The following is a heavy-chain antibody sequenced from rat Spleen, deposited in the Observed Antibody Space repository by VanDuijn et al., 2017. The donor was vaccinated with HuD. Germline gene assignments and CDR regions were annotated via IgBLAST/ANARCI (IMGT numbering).Heavy chain of an antibody. D-gene: IGHD1-11*01. J-gene: IGHJ2*01. V-gene: IGHV2-45*01. CDR2: MWCGGSA. CDR1: GFSLTTYN. Sequence: QVQLKESGPGLVQPSQTLSLTCTVSGFSLTTYNVHWVRQPPGKGLEWMGVMWCGGSADYNSALKSRLSISRDTSKNQVFLKMNSLQSEDTTTYYCARGAYGGYSEWFDYWGQGVMVTVSS. CDR3: ARGAYGGYSEWFDY.